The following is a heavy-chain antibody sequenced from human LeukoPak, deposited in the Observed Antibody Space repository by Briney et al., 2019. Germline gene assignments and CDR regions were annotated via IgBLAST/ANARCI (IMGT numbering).Heavy chain of an antibody. CDR2: IKQDGSEK. CDR1: GFTFSYYW. CDR3: AREPSAAGYSDAFDY. Sequence: GGSLRLSCATSGFTFSYYWMTWVRQAPGKGLEWVANIKQDGSEKYYVDSVKGRFTISRDNAEKSVYLQMNSLRAEDTAAYYCAREPSAAGYSDAFDYWGQGALVTVSS. V-gene: IGHV3-7*03. J-gene: IGHJ4*02. D-gene: IGHD5-18*01.